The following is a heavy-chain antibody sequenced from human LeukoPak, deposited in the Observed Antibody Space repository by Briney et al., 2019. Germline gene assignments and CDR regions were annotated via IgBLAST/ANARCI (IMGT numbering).Heavy chain of an antibody. CDR1: GFTFSSYS. D-gene: IGHD6-19*01. CDR2: ISSSSSYI. J-gene: IGHJ4*02. CDR3: ARPSRPYSSGWEFDY. V-gene: IGHV3-21*01. Sequence: GGSLRLSCAASGFTFSSYSMNWVRQAPGKGLEWVSSISSSSSYIYYADSVKGRFTISRDNAKNSLYLQMNSLRAEDTAVYYCARPSRPYSSGWEFDYWGQGTLVTVSS.